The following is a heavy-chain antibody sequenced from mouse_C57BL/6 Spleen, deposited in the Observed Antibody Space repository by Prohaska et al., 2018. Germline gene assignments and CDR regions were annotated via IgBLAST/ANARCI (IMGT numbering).Heavy chain of an antibody. CDR1: GYAFSRYW. Sequence: ASLKISSKASGYAFSRYWMNWVTQRPGKGLEWIGQIYPGDGATNYNVKFKGKATLTADKSSSTAYMQLSSLTSEDSAVYFCARYYYGSSYGYYYAMDYWGQGTSVTVSS. D-gene: IGHD1-1*01. J-gene: IGHJ4*01. CDR2: IYPGDGAT. V-gene: IGHV1-80*01. CDR3: ARYYYGSSYGYYYAMDY.